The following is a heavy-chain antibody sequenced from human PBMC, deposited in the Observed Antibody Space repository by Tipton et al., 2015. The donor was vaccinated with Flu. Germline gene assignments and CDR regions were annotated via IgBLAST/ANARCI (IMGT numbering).Heavy chain of an antibody. J-gene: IGHJ4*02. CDR2: ISWNSGSI. CDR3: AKDSSGDHALDY. V-gene: IGHV3-9*01. D-gene: IGHD2-21*02. Sequence: SLRLSCAASGFTFDDYAMHWFRQAPGKGLEWVSGISWNSGSIGYADSVKGRFTISRDNAKNSLYLQMNSLRAEDTALYYCAKDSSGDHALDYWGQGPLVTVSS. CDR1: GFTFDDYA.